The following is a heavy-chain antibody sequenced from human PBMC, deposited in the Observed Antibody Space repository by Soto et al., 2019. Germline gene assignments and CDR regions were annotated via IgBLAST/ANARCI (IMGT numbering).Heavy chain of an antibody. D-gene: IGHD6-13*01. J-gene: IGHJ2*01. Sequence: QVQLVESGGGLVKPGGSLRLSCAASGFTFSDYYMSWIRQAPGKGLEWVSYISSSSSYKNYADSVKGRFTISTDNAKNSLYLQMNSLRAEDTAVYYCARTIAAAGGRRYFDLWGRGTLVTVSS. V-gene: IGHV3-11*05. CDR3: ARTIAAAGGRRYFDL. CDR2: ISSSSSYK. CDR1: GFTFSDYY.